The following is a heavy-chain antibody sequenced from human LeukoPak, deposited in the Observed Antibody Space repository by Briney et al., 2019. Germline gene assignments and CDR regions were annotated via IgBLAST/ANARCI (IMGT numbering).Heavy chain of an antibody. V-gene: IGHV4-59*01. J-gene: IGHJ4*02. Sequence: SGPMPLNPAGSGGAIGRNVGLGGRQPLRKKLEWIGYMYSSGSTNYNPSLKSRVTISVDTSKNQFSLKITSVTAADTAVYYCARGLKGEIVATGCDYFDYWSQGTLVTVSS. D-gene: IGHD5-12*01. CDR3: ARGLKGEIVATGCDYFDY. CDR1: GGAIGRNV. CDR2: MYSSGST.